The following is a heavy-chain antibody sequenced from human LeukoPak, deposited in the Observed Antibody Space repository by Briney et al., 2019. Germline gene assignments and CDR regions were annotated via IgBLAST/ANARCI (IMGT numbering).Heavy chain of an antibody. CDR2: ISYDGDNK. D-gene: IGHD6-13*01. CDR1: GFTFSSYG. V-gene: IGHV3-30*03. CDR3: ARSSSSWLGLYFDY. Sequence: GRSLRLSCAASGFTFSSYGMHWVRQAPGKGLEWVALISYDGDNKYYADFVKGRFTISRDNSKNTLYLQMNSLRHEDTAVYYCARSSSSWLGLYFDYWGQGTLVTVSS. J-gene: IGHJ4*02.